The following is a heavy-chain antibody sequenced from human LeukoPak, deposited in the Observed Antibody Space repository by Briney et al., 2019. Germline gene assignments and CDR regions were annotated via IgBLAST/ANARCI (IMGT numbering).Heavy chain of an antibody. CDR1: GFTFSSYG. J-gene: IGHJ4*02. V-gene: IGHV3-33*06. CDR3: AKQTITMVRGVVGEGLDY. Sequence: GRSLRLSCAASGFTFSSYGMHWVRQAPGRGLEWVAVIWYDGSNKYYADSVKGRYTISRDNSNNTLYLQMNSLRAEDTAVYYCAKQTITMVRGVVGEGLDYWGQGTLVTVSS. D-gene: IGHD3-10*01. CDR2: IWYDGSNK.